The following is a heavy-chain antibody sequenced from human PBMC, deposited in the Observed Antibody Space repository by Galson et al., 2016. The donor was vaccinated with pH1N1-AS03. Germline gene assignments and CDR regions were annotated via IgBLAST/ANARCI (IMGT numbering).Heavy chain of an antibody. D-gene: IGHD6-19*01. CDR3: AKEVGSSGWFDACDL. J-gene: IGHJ3*01. Sequence: SLRLSCAASGFSFSTYWMYWVSQAPGKGLVWLARINGDATTTNYADSVRGRFTISRDNAKNTLHLQMNSLRVEDTANYFCAKEVGSSGWFDACDLWGQGTVVTVSS. V-gene: IGHV3-74*01. CDR2: INGDATTT. CDR1: GFSFSTYW.